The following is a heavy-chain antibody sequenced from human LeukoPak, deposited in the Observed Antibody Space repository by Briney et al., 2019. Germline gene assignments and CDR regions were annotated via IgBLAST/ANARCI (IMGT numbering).Heavy chain of an antibody. D-gene: IGHD2-8*01. Sequence: GGSLRLSCAASGFTFSSYSMNWVRQAPGKGLEWVSAISSSSSYIYYADSVKGRFTISRDNAKNSLYLQMNSLRAEDTAVYYCARGKWNYYYMDVWGKGTTVTVSS. J-gene: IGHJ6*03. CDR2: ISSSSSYI. CDR1: GFTFSSYS. CDR3: ARGKWNYYYMDV. V-gene: IGHV3-21*01.